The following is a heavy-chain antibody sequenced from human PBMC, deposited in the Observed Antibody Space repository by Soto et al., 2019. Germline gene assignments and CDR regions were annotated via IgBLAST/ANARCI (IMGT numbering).Heavy chain of an antibody. CDR2: VSFDGRNK. CDR3: AKEGIRFLEWPPPYYFDY. Sequence: GGSLRLSCTASGFTFRSFAMHWVRQAPGKGLEWLALVSFDGRNKYYADSVKGRFTISRDNSKSTVYLQMTSLRGEDTGVYYCAKEGIRFLEWPPPYYFDYWGQGTLVTVSS. J-gene: IGHJ4*02. CDR1: GFTFRSFA. V-gene: IGHV3-30*04. D-gene: IGHD3-3*01.